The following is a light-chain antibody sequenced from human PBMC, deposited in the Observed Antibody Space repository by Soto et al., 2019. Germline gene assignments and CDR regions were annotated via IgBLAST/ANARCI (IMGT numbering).Light chain of an antibody. J-gene: IGLJ2*01. V-gene: IGLV2-14*01. CDR1: SRDIGAYND. CDR2: DVS. CDR3: SSDTGIRVV. Sequence: QSALTQPASVSGSPGQSITISCTGTSRDIGAYNDVSWYQQHPGKAPKLMIYDVSNRPSGVSNRFAGSTSDNTASLTISGLQAEDEAAYYCSSDTGIRVVFGGGTKVTVL.